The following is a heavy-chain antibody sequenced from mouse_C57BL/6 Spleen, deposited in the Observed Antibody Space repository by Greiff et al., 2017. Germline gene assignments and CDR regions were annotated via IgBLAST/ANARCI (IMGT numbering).Heavy chain of an antibody. D-gene: IGHD2-5*01. V-gene: IGHV5-17*01. CDR3: ARPGSNYEGYAMDY. J-gene: IGHJ4*01. Sequence: DVKLQESGGGLVKPGGSLKLSCAASGFTFSDYGMHWVRQAPEKGLEWVAYISSGSSTIYYAATVKGRFTISRDNAKNTLFLQMTSLRSEDTAMYYCARPGSNYEGYAMDYWGQGTSVTVSS. CDR2: ISSGSSTI. CDR1: GFTFSDYG.